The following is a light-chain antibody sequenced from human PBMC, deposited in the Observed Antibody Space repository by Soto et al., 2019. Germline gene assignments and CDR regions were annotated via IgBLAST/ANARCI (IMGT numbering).Light chain of an antibody. V-gene: IGKV3-11*01. CDR3: QQRSNWAPGA. CDR1: QSVSSY. J-gene: IGKJ4*01. CDR2: DAS. Sequence: EIVLTQSPATLSLSPGERATLSCRASQSVSSYLAWYQQKPGQAPRLLIYDASNRATGIPARFSGSGSGTDFTLTISSLEPEDFAVYYCQQRSNWAPGAFGGGTEVEIK.